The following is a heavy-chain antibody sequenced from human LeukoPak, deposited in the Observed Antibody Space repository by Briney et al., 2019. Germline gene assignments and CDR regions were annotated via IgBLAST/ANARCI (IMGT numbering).Heavy chain of an antibody. CDR1: GYTFTGYY. V-gene: IGHV1-2*02. Sequence: ASVKVSCKASGYTFTGYYMHWLRQAPGQGLEWMGWINPNSGGTNYAQKFQGRVTMTSDTSISTAYMELSRLRSDVTAVYYCARARYDYWGQGTLVTVSS. CDR3: ARARYDY. J-gene: IGHJ4*02. CDR2: INPNSGGT.